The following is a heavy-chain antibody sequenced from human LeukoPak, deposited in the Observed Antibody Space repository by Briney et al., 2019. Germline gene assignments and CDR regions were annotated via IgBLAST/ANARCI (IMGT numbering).Heavy chain of an antibody. CDR2: ISGSGGST. CDR3: AKWGGATTAYYYYMDV. D-gene: IGHD1-26*01. V-gene: IGHV3-23*01. J-gene: IGHJ6*03. CDR1: GFTFSSIP. Sequence: GGSLSFSASASGFTFSSIPWGWDGQAQGKGLKGCSAISGSGGSTYYADSVKGRFTISRDNSKNTLYLQMNSLRAEDTAVYYCAKWGGATTAYYYYMDVWGKGTTVTVSS.